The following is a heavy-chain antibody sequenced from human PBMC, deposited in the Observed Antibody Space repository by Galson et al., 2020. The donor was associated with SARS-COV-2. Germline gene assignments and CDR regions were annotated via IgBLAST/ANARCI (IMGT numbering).Heavy chain of an antibody. V-gene: IGHV3-23*01. CDR3: AKAIFFRFYDSRGHFDH. CDR1: GFTFASYA. J-gene: IGHJ4*02. CDR2: IGGNGGTT. Sequence: GGSLRLSCATSGFTFASYAMTWVRQAPGKGLEWVSGIGGNGGTTYYADSVKGRFTVSRDNFKKTVFLQMNSLRAEDTAIYYCAKAIFFRFYDSRGHFDHGGQGALVTVSS. D-gene: IGHD3-22*01.